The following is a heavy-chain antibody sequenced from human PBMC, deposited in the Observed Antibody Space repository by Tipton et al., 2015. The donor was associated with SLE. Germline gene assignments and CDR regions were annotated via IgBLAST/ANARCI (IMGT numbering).Heavy chain of an antibody. D-gene: IGHD1-7*01. CDR3: AREGGTTDYYYAMDV. Sequence: SLRLSCPASGFTFSTYSMNWVRQAPGKGLEWVSSISTSSSYIYYADSVKGRFTISRDNAKNSLYLQMNSLRAEDTAVYYRAREGGTTDYYYAMDVWGQGTTVTVSS. V-gene: IGHV3-21*01. CDR1: GFTFSTYS. CDR2: ISTSSSYI. J-gene: IGHJ6*02.